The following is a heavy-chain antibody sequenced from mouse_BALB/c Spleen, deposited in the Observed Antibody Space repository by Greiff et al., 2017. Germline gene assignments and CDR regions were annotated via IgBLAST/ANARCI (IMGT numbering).Heavy chain of an antibody. CDR3: TREGTVGAMDY. V-gene: IGHV5-6-4*01. CDR1: GFTFSSYT. CDR2: ISSGGSYT. J-gene: IGHJ4*01. Sequence: EVQLVESGGGLVKPGGSLKLSCAASGFTFSSYTMSWVRQTPEKRLEWVATISSGGSYTYYPDSVKGRFTISRDNAKNTLYLQMSSLKSEDTAMYYCTREGTVGAMDYWGQGTSVTVSS. D-gene: IGHD1-1*01.